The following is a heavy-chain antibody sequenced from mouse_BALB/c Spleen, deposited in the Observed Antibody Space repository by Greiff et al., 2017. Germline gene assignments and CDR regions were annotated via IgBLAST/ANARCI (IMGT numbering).Heavy chain of an antibody. CDR3: ASPYYGNIRFAY. Sequence: VQLKESGPGLVNPSQSLSLTCTVTAYSITSDYAWNWNRQFPGNKLEWMGYISYSGSTSYNPSPKSRVSITRDTSKNQFFLQLNSVTTEDTATYYSASPYYGNIRFAYGGQGTRVTGTA. J-gene: IGHJ3*01. CDR1: AYSITSDYA. D-gene: IGHD2-10*01. V-gene: IGHV3-2*02. CDR2: ISYSGST.